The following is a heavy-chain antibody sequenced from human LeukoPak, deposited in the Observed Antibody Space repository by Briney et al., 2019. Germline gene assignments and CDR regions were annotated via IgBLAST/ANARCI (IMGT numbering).Heavy chain of an antibody. CDR2: INPNSGGT. D-gene: IGHD6-13*01. CDR3: AGVPPAAAGTDY. Sequence: GASVPVSCQASRYIFTGYYMHWVRQPAARGREWMGWINPNSGGTNYEQKFQGRATMPRDTSIRTAYMERRRLTSDDTAVYYCAGVPPAAAGTDYWGQGTLVTVSS. J-gene: IGHJ4*02. V-gene: IGHV1-2*02. CDR1: RYIFTGYY.